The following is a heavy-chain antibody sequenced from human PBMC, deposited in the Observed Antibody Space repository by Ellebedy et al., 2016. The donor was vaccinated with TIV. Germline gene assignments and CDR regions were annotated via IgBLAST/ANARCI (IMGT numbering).Heavy chain of an antibody. D-gene: IGHD3-22*01. CDR1: GYTFTSYD. Sequence: ASVKVSCXASGYTFTSYDINWVRQATGQGLEWMGWMNPNSGNTGYAQKFQGRVTMTTDTSTSTAYMELRSLRSDDTAVYYCARDRKVVITKLNYWYFDLWGRGTLVTVSS. CDR2: MNPNSGNT. J-gene: IGHJ2*01. V-gene: IGHV1-8*01. CDR3: ARDRKVVITKLNYWYFDL.